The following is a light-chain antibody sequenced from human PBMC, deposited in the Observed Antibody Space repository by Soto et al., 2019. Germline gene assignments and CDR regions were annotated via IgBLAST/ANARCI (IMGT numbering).Light chain of an antibody. V-gene: IGLV2-8*01. CDR1: SSNVGPADA. CDR2: EVS. Sequence: QSVLTQPPSVSGAPGQRVTISCTGASSNVGPADAVHWYQQHPGKAPKLMIYEVSKRPSGVPDRFSGSKSGNTASLTVSGLQAEDEADYYCSSYAGSNNFVFGTGTKVTVL. CDR3: SSYAGSNNFV. J-gene: IGLJ1*01.